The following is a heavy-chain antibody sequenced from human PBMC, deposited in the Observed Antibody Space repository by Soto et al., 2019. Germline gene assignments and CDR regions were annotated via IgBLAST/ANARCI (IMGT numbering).Heavy chain of an antibody. CDR3: AKDEDYPHPTMVRGVISHDY. D-gene: IGHD3-10*01. J-gene: IGHJ4*02. CDR1: GFTFSSYA. Sequence: GESLKISCAASGFTFSSYAMSWVRQAPGKGLEWVSAISGSGGSTYYADSVKGRFTISRDNSKNTLYLQMNSLRAEDTAVYYCAKDEDYPHPTMVRGVISHDYWGQGTLVTVSS. V-gene: IGHV3-23*01. CDR2: ISGSGGST.